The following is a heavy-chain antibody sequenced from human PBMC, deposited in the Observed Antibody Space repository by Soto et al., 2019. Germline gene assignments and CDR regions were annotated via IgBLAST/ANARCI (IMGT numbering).Heavy chain of an antibody. D-gene: IGHD3-3*01. Sequence: GASVKVSCKASGYTFTSYDINWVRQATGQGLEWMGWMNPNSGNTGYAQKFQGRVTMARNTSISTAYMELSSLRSEDTAVYYCARGRDRDFWSGYYGYYYYGMDVWGQGTTVTVSS. CDR3: ARGRDRDFWSGYYGYYYYGMDV. V-gene: IGHV1-8*01. CDR2: MNPNSGNT. CDR1: GYTFTSYD. J-gene: IGHJ6*02.